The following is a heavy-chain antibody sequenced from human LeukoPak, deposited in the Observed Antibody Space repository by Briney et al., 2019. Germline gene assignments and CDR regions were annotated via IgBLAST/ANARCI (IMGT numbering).Heavy chain of an antibody. CDR1: GFTFSSYG. CDR3: ARGRWSFDY. D-gene: IGHD5-24*01. CDR2: IRFDGSNK. Sequence: AGGSLRLSCAASGFTFSSYGMYWVRQAPGKGLEWVAFIRFDGSNKYYADSVKGRFTISRDNAKNSLYLQMNSLRAEDTAVYYCARGRWSFDYWGQGTLVTVSS. V-gene: IGHV3-30*02. J-gene: IGHJ4*02.